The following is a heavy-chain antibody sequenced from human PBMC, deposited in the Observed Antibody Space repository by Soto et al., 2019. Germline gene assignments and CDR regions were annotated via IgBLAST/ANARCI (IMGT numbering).Heavy chain of an antibody. J-gene: IGHJ4*02. CDR3: STPRFPVVTLSHRFDY. D-gene: IGHD3-22*01. V-gene: IGHV3-30-3*01. Sequence: GGALRLSCAASGFTFSTYAIHLVRQAPGKGLEWVAVISYDGTSKYYAHSVKGRFTISRDNSKNTLYLQMNSLTTEDTAVYYCSTPRFPVVTLSHRFDYWGQGTLVTVSS. CDR2: ISYDGTSK. CDR1: GFTFSTYA.